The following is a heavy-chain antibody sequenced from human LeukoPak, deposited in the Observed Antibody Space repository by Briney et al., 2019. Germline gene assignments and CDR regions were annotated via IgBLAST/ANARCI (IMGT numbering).Heavy chain of an antibody. V-gene: IGHV3-9*01. J-gene: IGHJ4*02. CDR2: ISWNSGSI. CDR3: AKATGYSYGTGYFDY. D-gene: IGHD5-18*01. Sequence: GRFLRLSCAASGFTFDDYAMHWVRQAPGKGLEWVSGISWNSGSIGYADSVKGRFTISRDNAKNSLYLQMNSLRAEDTALYYCAKATGYSYGTGYFDYWGQGTLVTVSS. CDR1: GFTFDDYA.